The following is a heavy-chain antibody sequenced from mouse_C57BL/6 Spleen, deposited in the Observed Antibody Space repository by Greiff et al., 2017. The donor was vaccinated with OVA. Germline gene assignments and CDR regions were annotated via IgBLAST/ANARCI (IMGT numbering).Heavy chain of an antibody. CDR3: ARERANWDAMDY. Sequence: EVQGVESGGGLVKPGGSLKLSCAASGFTFSSYAMSWVRQTPEKRLEWVATISDGGSYTYYPDNVKGRFTISRDNAKNNLYLQMSHLKSEGTAMYYCARERANWDAMDYWGQGTSVTVSS. V-gene: IGHV5-4*01. D-gene: IGHD4-1*01. CDR1: GFTFSSYA. CDR2: ISDGGSYT. J-gene: IGHJ4*01.